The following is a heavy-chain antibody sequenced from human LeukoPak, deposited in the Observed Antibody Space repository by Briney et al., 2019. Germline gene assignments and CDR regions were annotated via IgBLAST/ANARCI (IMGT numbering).Heavy chain of an antibody. D-gene: IGHD6-6*01. J-gene: IGHJ6*02. Sequence: GRSLRLSCAASGFTFSSYGMHWVRQAPGKGLEWVAVIWYDGSNKYCADSVKGRFTISRDNSKNTLYLQMNSLRAEDTAVYYCARPTLQLGAYYYGMDVWGQGTTVTVSS. CDR1: GFTFSSYG. CDR3: ARPTLQLGAYYYGMDV. CDR2: IWYDGSNK. V-gene: IGHV3-33*01.